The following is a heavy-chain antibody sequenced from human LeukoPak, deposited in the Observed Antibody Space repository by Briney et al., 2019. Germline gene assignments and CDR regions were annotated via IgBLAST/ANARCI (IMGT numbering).Heavy chain of an antibody. V-gene: IGHV1-24*01. CDR1: GYTLTELS. CDR2: FDPEDGET. Sequence: GASVKVSCKVSGYTLTELSMHWVRQAPGKGLEWMGGFDPEDGETIYAQKFRGRVTMTEDTSTDTAYMELSSLRSEDTAVYYCATGHLWFGELFAPPRNWFDPWGQGTLVTVSS. J-gene: IGHJ5*02. D-gene: IGHD3-10*01. CDR3: ATGHLWFGELFAPPRNWFDP.